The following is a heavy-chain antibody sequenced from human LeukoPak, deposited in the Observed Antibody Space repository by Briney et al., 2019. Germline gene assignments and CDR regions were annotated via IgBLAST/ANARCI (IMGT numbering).Heavy chain of an antibody. V-gene: IGHV3-48*04. CDR2: ISGSSTTI. CDR3: ARGRSSSGPPRPFDY. J-gene: IGHJ4*02. D-gene: IGHD6-19*01. CDR1: GFGFSDYH. Sequence: GGSLRLSCAASGFGFSDYHMNWVRQAPGKGLEWVSYISGSSTTIFYADSVKGRFTISRDNAKNSLYLQMNSLRAEDTAVYYCARGRSSSGPPRPFDYWGQGTLVTVSS.